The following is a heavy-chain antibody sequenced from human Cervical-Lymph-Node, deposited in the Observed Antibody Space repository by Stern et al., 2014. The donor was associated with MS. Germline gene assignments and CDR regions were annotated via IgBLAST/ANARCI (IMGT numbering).Heavy chain of an antibody. CDR1: GYTFTYYY. J-gene: IGHJ4*02. Sequence: MQLVESGAEVKKPGASVKVSCKASGYTFTYYYVHWVRQAPGQGLEWMGLIDRSGGSTTYAQKFQGRVTMTRDTSTSTVYMELTSLRSEDTAVYYCARANYDILTAYYLDYWGQGTLVIVSS. D-gene: IGHD3-9*01. CDR2: IDRSGGST. V-gene: IGHV1-46*03. CDR3: ARANYDILTAYYLDY.